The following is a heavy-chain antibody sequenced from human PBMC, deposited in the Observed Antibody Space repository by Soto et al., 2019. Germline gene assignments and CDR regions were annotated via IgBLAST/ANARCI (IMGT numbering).Heavy chain of an antibody. V-gene: IGHV3-23*01. CDR2: ISGSGGST. CDR3: AKVNYYGSGSYTGFDP. CDR1: GFTFSSYA. Sequence: EVQLLESGGGLVQPGGSLRLSCAASGFTFSSYAMSWVRQAPGKGLEWVSAISGSGGSTYYADSVKGRFTISRDNSKNTLYLHMNSLRAEDTAVYYCAKVNYYGSGSYTGFDPWGQGTLVTVSS. D-gene: IGHD3-10*01. J-gene: IGHJ5*02.